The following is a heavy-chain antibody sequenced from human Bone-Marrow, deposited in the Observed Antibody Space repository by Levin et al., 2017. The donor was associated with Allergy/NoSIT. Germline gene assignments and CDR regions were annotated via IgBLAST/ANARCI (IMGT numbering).Heavy chain of an antibody. CDR1: GFTFSSYS. V-gene: IGHV3-48*02. CDR2: ISSSSSTI. J-gene: IGHJ4*02. CDR3: ARVLYDYIWGSYRPLDY. D-gene: IGHD3-16*02. Sequence: GGSLRLSCAASGFTFSSYSMNWVRQAPGKGLEWVSYISSSSSTIYYADSVKGRFTISRDNAKNSLYLQMNSLRDEDTAVYYCARVLYDYIWGSYRPLDYWGQGTLVTVSS.